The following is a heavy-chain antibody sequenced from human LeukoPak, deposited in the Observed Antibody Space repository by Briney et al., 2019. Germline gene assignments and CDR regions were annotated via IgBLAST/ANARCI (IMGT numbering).Heavy chain of an antibody. D-gene: IGHD5-18*01. Sequence: GGSLRLSCAASGFTFSSHGMSWVRQAPGKGLEWVSTISGSGDNTYYADSVKGRFTISRDNSKNTLYLQMNSLRAEDTAVYYCAKGVDTAMVLSWFDPWGQGTLVTVSS. J-gene: IGHJ5*02. CDR3: AKGVDTAMVLSWFDP. CDR2: ISGSGDNT. CDR1: GFTFSSHG. V-gene: IGHV3-23*01.